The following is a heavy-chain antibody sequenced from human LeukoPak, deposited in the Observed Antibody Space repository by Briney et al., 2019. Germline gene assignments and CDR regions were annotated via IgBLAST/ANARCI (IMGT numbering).Heavy chain of an antibody. CDR3: ARGRIAAAGTYYYYGMDV. CDR1: GGSISSYY. CDR2: IYTSGST. Sequence: SETLSLTCTVSGGSISSYYWSWIRQPAGKGLEWIGRIYTSGSTNYNPSLKSRVTMSVDTSKNQFSLKLSSVTAADTAVYYCARGRIAAAGTYYYYGMDVWGQGTTVTVSS. V-gene: IGHV4-4*07. D-gene: IGHD6-13*01. J-gene: IGHJ6*02.